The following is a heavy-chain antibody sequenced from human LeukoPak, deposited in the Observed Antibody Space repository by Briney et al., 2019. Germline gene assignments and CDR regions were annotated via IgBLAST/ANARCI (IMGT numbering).Heavy chain of an antibody. Sequence: PGGSLRRSCAASGFTFSSYSMNWVRQAPGKGLEWVSSISSSSSYIYYADSVKGRFTISRDNAKNSLYLQMNSLRAEDTAVYYCAREDSSGPFDWFDPWGQGTLVTVSS. J-gene: IGHJ5*02. CDR2: ISSSSSYI. CDR1: GFTFSSYS. CDR3: AREDSSGPFDWFDP. D-gene: IGHD6-19*01. V-gene: IGHV3-21*01.